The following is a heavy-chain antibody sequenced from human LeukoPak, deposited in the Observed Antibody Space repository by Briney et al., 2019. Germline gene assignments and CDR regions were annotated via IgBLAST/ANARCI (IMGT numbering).Heavy chain of an antibody. D-gene: IGHD3-10*01. V-gene: IGHV3-9*01. CDR2: ISWNSGSI. CDR3: AKDSGIYYYYGMDV. CDR1: GFTFDDYA. J-gene: IGHJ6*02. Sequence: GGSLRLSRAASGFTFDDYAMHWVRQAPGKGLEWVSGISWNSGSIGYADSVKGRFTISRDNAKNSLYLQMNSLRAEDTALYYCAKDSGIYYYYGMDVWGQGTTVTVSS.